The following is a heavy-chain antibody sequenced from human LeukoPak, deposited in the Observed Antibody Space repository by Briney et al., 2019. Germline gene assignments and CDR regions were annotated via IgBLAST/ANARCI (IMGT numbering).Heavy chain of an antibody. J-gene: IGHJ4*02. D-gene: IGHD1-7*01. CDR2: ISFSGRTI. Sequence: GGSLRLSCADSGFTFTRFWMHWVRQAPGKGLDWVSYISFSGRTIYYSDSVKGRFTISRDNAKNSLYLQMNSLSAEDTAVYYCARDLGGRGTTFVYWGRGALVTVSS. V-gene: IGHV3-48*04. CDR1: GFTFTRFW. CDR3: ARDLGGRGTTFVY.